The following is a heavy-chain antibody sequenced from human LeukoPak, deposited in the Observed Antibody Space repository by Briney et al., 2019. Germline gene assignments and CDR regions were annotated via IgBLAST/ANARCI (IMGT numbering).Heavy chain of an antibody. Sequence: SETLSLTCAVYGGSFSSYYWGWIRQPPGKGLEWIGSIYYSGSTYYNPSLKSRVTISVDTSKNQFSLKLSSVTAADTAVYYCARIRGYSYGYFDYWGQGTLVTVSS. J-gene: IGHJ4*02. CDR1: GGSFSSYY. V-gene: IGHV4-39*07. CDR3: ARIRGYSYGYFDY. D-gene: IGHD5-18*01. CDR2: IYYSGST.